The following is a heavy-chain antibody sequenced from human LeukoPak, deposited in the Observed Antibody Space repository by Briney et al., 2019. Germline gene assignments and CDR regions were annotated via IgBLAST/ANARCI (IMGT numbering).Heavy chain of an antibody. D-gene: IGHD2-15*01. Sequence: PGGSLRLSCAASGFTFSHYWMSWVRQAPGKGLEWVANIKQDGSEMHYVDSVKGRSTISRDNANNSLYLQMSSLRAEDTAVYYCVRAVVVAASYRFDPWGQGTLVTVSS. J-gene: IGHJ5*02. V-gene: IGHV3-7*03. CDR3: VRAVVVAASYRFDP. CDR1: GFTFSHYW. CDR2: IKQDGSEM.